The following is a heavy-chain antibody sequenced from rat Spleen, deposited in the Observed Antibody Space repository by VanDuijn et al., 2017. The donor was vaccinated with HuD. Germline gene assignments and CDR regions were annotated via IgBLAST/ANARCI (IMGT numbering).Heavy chain of an antibody. CDR3: ARSELSYFDY. J-gene: IGHJ2*01. CDR2: ISYDGSST. D-gene: IGHD1-2*01. V-gene: IGHV5-7*01. Sequence: EVQLVESGGGLVQPGRSLKLSCAASGFTFSDYNMAWVRQAPKKGLEWVATISYDGSSTYYRDSVKGRFTISRDNAKSTLYLQMDSLRSEDTATYYCARSELSYFDYWGQGVMVTVSS. CDR1: GFTFSDYN.